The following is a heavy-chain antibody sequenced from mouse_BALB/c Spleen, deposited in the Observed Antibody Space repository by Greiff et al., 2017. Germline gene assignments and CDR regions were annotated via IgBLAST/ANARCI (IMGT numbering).Heavy chain of an antibody. D-gene: IGHD2-1*01. V-gene: IGHV1-74*01. Sequence: VQLQQPGAELVRPGASVKLSCKASGYSFTSYWMHWVKQRPGQGLEWIGMIRPSDSETRLNQKFKDKATLTVDKSSSTAYMQLSSPTSEDSAVYDSERDHYGSYCFAYWGQGTLVTVSA. CDR1: GYSFTSYW. CDR2: IRPSDSET. J-gene: IGHJ3*01. CDR3: ERDHYGSYCFAY.